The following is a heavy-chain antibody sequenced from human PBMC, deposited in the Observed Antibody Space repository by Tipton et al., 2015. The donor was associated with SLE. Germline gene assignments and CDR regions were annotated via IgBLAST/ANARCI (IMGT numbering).Heavy chain of an antibody. D-gene: IGHD3-10*01. J-gene: IGHJ4*02. CDR3: ARPMGDY. CDR2: IYHTGTT. Sequence: TLSLTCAVSGGPIGSGGYSWSWIRQPPGEGLEWIGIIYHTGTTNYNPSLQRRVAISVDTSKNQFSLKLSSVTAADTAVYYCARPMGDYWGQGTLVTVSS. V-gene: IGHV4-30-2*01. CDR1: GGPIGSGGYS.